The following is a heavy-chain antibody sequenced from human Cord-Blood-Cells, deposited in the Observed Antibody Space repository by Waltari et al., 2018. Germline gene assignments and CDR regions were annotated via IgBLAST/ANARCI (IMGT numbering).Heavy chain of an antibody. V-gene: IGHV1-69*01. Sequence: QVQLVQSGAEVKKPGSSVKVSCKASGGTFSSYAISWVRPDPGQGLEWMGGIIPIFGTANYAQKFQGRVTITADESTSTAYMELSSLRSEDTAVYSCAGPTGSGSYQDAFDIWGQGTMVTVSS. D-gene: IGHD3-10*01. CDR1: GGTFSSYA. J-gene: IGHJ3*02. CDR2: IIPIFGTA. CDR3: AGPTGSGSYQDAFDI.